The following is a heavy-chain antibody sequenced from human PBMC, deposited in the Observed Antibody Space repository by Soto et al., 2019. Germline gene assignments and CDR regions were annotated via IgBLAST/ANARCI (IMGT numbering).Heavy chain of an antibody. V-gene: IGHV4-30-4*01. Sequence: QVQLQESGPGLVKPSQTLSLTCTVSGGSISSGDYYWSWIRQPPGKGLEWIGYIYYSGSTYYNPSLKSRVTISVDTSKNQFSLKLSSVTAADTAVYYCAREGMTTVLGGGMDVWGQGTTVTVSS. J-gene: IGHJ6*02. CDR3: AREGMTTVLGGGMDV. D-gene: IGHD4-17*01. CDR1: GGSISSGDYY. CDR2: IYYSGST.